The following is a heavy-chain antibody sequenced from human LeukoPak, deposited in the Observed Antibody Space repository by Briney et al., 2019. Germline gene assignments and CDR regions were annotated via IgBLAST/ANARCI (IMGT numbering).Heavy chain of an antibody. D-gene: IGHD2-2*01. CDR3: ARVATPRYCSTTSCYWKGRFDP. CDR2: IIPIFGTA. CDR1: GGTFSSYA. Sequence: GASVKVSCKASGGTFSSYAISWVRQAPGQGVEWMGGIIPIFGTANYAQKFQGRVTITADKSTSTAYVELSSLRSEDTAVYYCARVATPRYCSTTSCYWKGRFDPWGQGTLVTVSS. V-gene: IGHV1-69*06. J-gene: IGHJ5*02.